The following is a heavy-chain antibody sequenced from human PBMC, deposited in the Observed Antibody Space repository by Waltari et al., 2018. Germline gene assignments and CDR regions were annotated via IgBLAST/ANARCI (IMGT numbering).Heavy chain of an antibody. J-gene: IGHJ6*02. CDR2: VLYTGKT. CDR3: ARLRREYLYEGLDV. CDR1: GASMSRYY. D-gene: IGHD2-2*02. V-gene: IGHV4-59*01. Sequence: QVQLQESGPGLVKPSETLALTCTVSGASMSRYYWNWIRQAPGKGLEWIGYVLYTGKTRYNHSLKSRVTILVDTSKNQFSLELNSVTAADTAVYFCARLRREYLYEGLDVWGQGTAVSVSS.